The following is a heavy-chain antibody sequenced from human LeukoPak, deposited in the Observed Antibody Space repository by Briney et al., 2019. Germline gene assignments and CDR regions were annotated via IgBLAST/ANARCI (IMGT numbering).Heavy chain of an antibody. D-gene: IGHD1-26*01. CDR2: ISSNGDNT. CDR3: ARDAVGAYNWFDP. V-gene: IGHV3-64*01. Sequence: GGSLRLSCAASGFTFRSYAMYWVRQAPGKGLEYVSAISSNGDNTYYASSVKGRFTISRDNSKNTLYLQMGSLRPEDMAVCYCARDAVGAYNWFDPWGQGTLVTVSS. J-gene: IGHJ5*02. CDR1: GFTFRSYA.